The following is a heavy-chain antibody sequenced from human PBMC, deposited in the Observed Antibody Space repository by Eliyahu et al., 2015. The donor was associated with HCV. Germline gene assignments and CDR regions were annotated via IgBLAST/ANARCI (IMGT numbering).Heavy chain of an antibody. CDR1: GFMFSNYD. CDR2: IGYGGSKK. CDR3: AKDRGWGGFMDV. J-gene: IGHJ6*02. D-gene: IGHD3-16*01. V-gene: IGHV3-30*18. Sequence: VQPGRSLRLSCAASGFMFSNYDMHWVRQAPGKGLEWVAVIGYGGSKKYYGDTVKGRFTISRDNSKNTLYLQMNSLRAEDTAVYYCAKDRGWGGFMDVWGQGTTVTVSS.